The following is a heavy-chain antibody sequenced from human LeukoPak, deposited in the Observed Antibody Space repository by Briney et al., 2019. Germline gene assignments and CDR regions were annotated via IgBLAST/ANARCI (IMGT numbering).Heavy chain of an antibody. Sequence: PSETLSLTCTVSGGSISSYYWSWIRQPPGKGLEWIGYIYYSGSTNYNPSLKSRVTISVDTSKNQFSLKLSSVTAADTAVYYCARGNYDSSPPELLSTVGWFDPWGQGTLVTVSS. D-gene: IGHD3-22*01. CDR3: ARGNYDSSPPELLSTVGWFDP. CDR1: GGSISSYY. V-gene: IGHV4-59*01. CDR2: IYYSGST. J-gene: IGHJ5*02.